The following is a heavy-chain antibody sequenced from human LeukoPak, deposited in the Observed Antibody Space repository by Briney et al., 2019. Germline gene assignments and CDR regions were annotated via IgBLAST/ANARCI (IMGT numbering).Heavy chain of an antibody. CDR1: GYTFSAYY. CDR2: IIPLVEIT. Sequence: ASVKVSCKASGYTFSAYYIHWLRQAPGQGLEWMGRIIPLVEITNYAQKFQGRVTITADKSTSTAYMELSSLRSEDTAIYYCEKDASNYGLYCSAGSCDPYYFDYWGQGTLVTVSS. J-gene: IGHJ4*02. V-gene: IGHV1-69*04. CDR3: EKDASNYGLYCSAGSCDPYYFDY. D-gene: IGHD2-15*01.